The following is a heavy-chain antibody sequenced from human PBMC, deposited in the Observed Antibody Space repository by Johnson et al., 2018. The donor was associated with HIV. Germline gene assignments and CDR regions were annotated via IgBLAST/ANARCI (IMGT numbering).Heavy chain of an antibody. D-gene: IGHD1-26*01. CDR2: IKWNGGST. CDR3: AREVGARGSDAFDM. V-gene: IGHV3-20*04. J-gene: IGHJ3*02. Sequence: VQLVESGGGVVRPGGSLRLSCVASGFIFDDYGMSWVRQAPGKRLQWVSGIKWNGGSTGYADSVKGRFTISRDNSKNTLYLQMDSLRPEDTAVYSCAREVGARGSDAFDMWGQGTMVTVSA. CDR1: GFIFDDYG.